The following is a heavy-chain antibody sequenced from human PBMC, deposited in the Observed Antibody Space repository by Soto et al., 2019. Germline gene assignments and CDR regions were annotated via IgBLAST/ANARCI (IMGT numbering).Heavy chain of an antibody. V-gene: IGHV1-3*01. Sequence: QVQLVQSGAEVKKPGASVKVSCKASGYTFTSYAMHWVRQAPGQRLEWMGWINAGNGNTKYSQKFQGRVTITRDTSGSTAYMELSSLRSEDTAVYYCARVRTMVRGVGGYWGQGTLVTVSS. CDR2: INAGNGNT. CDR3: ARVRTMVRGVGGY. CDR1: GYTFTSYA. D-gene: IGHD3-10*01. J-gene: IGHJ4*02.